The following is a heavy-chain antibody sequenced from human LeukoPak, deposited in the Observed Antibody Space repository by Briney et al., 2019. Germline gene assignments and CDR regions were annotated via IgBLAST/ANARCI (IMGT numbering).Heavy chain of an antibody. CDR1: GFTFSSSG. CDR3: ARAGGYCSGGSCYRGYSWFDR. V-gene: IGHV3-33*01. J-gene: IGHJ5*02. CDR2: IFYNGSNK. Sequence: GGSLRLSCAASGFTFSSSGMHWVRQAPGKGLERGAVIFYNGSNKYYADSVKGRFTISRDNSKNTLYLQMNSLRVEDTAVYYCARAGGYCSGGSCYRGYSWFDRWGQGTLVTVSS. D-gene: IGHD2-15*01.